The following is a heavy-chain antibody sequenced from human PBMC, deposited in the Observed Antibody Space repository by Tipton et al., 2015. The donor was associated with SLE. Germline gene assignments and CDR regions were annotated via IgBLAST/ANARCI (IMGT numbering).Heavy chain of an antibody. J-gene: IGHJ6*03. CDR3: ARVYGYDDYYYYVDV. CDR2: MFHSGST. CDR1: GYSIGSGYY. D-gene: IGHD5-12*01. V-gene: IGHV4-38-2*01. Sequence: TLSLTCDVSGYSIGSGYYWGWIRQPPGKGLEWIASMFHSGSTFYNPSLKSRVTVSVDTSKNQLSLKLNSVTAADTAMYYCARVYGYDDYYYYVDVWGKGTTVTVSS.